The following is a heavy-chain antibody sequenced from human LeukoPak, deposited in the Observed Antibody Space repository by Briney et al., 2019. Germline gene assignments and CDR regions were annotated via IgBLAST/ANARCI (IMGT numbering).Heavy chain of an antibody. CDR2: INHSGST. CDR1: GGSFSGYY. D-gene: IGHD6-6*01. CDR3: ARDFGIAARPRDY. Sequence: PSETLSLTCAVYGGSFSGYYWSWIRQPPGKGLEWIGEINHSGSTNYNPSLKSRVTISVDTSKNQFSLKLSSVTAADTAVYYCARDFGIAARPRDYWGQGTLVTVSS. V-gene: IGHV4-34*01. J-gene: IGHJ4*02.